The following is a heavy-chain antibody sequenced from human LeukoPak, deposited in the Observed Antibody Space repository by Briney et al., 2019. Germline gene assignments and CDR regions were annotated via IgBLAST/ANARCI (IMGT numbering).Heavy chain of an antibody. V-gene: IGHV1-69*13. J-gene: IGHJ4*02. CDR2: IIPIFGTA. Sequence: ASVKVSCKASGGTFSSYAISWVRQAPGQGLEWMGGIIPIFGTANYAQKFQGRVTITADESTSTAYMELSSLRSEDTAVYYCARKYYYDSSGYWYYFDYWGQGTLVTVSS. CDR3: ARKYYYDSSGYWYYFDY. D-gene: IGHD3-22*01. CDR1: GGTFSSYA.